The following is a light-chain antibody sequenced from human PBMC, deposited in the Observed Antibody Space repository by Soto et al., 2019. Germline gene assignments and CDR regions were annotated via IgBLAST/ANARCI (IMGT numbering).Light chain of an antibody. V-gene: IGKV1-9*01. CDR3: QQLQRTPFT. J-gene: IGKJ3*01. CDR1: QDISRY. CDR2: GAS. Sequence: QLTQSPSSLSASVGDRVTITCRASQDISRYLAWYQQRAGKAPKLLIYGASTLQSGVPSRFSGSGSGTEFTLTISSLQPEDFATYHCQQLQRTPFTFGPGTTVAV.